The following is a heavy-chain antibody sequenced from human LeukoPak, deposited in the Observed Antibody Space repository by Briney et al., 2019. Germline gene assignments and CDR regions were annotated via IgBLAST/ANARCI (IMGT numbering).Heavy chain of an antibody. V-gene: IGHV4-59*01. D-gene: IGHD2-2*01. CDR2: IYYSGST. CDR3: ARTFTSSRAHYYYYYYMGV. Sequence: SETLSLTCTVSGGSISSYYWSWIRQPPGKGLEWIGYIYYSGSTNYNPSLKSRVTISVDTSKNQFSLKLSSVTAADTAVYYCARTFTSSRAHYYYYYYMGVWGKGTTVTISS. J-gene: IGHJ6*03. CDR1: GGSISSYY.